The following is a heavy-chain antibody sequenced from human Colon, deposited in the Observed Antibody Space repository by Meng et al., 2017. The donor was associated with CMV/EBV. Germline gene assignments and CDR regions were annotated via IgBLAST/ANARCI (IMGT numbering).Heavy chain of an antibody. CDR3: ASAIPLLADFDS. V-gene: IGHV4-61*08. D-gene: IGHD2-21*01. J-gene: IGHJ5*01. CDR1: GGSVSSGGYY. Sequence: SETLSLTCTVSGGSVSSGGYYWSWMRQPPGKALEWIGYVFYTGTTKYNPSLKSRVTISFDTSRNQFSLKLNSVSPADTAVYFCASAIPLLADFDSWGQGALVTVSS. CDR2: VFYTGTT.